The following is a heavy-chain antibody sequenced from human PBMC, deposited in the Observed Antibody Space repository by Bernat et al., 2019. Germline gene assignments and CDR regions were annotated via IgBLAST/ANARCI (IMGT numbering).Heavy chain of an antibody. CDR3: ARFDDGDYVYAFDI. J-gene: IGHJ3*02. Sequence: EVQLVESGGGLVQPGGSLRLSCAASGFTFSSYWMHWVRQAPGKGLVWVSRINSDGSSTSYADSVKGRFTISRDNAKNTLYLQMNSLRAEDTAVYYCARFDDGDYVYAFDIWGQGKMVTVSS. CDR2: INSDGSST. V-gene: IGHV3-74*01. D-gene: IGHD4-17*01. CDR1: GFTFSSYW.